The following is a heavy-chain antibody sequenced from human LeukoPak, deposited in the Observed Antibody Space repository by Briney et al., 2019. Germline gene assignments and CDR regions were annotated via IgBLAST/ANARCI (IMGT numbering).Heavy chain of an antibody. Sequence: APVKVSCKASGYTFTGYYMHWVRQAPGQGLEWMGWINPNSGGTNYAQKFQGRVTTTRDTSISTAYMELSRLRSDDTAVYYCAGAGSSWYPDAFDIWGQGTMVTVSS. D-gene: IGHD6-13*01. CDR3: AGAGSSWYPDAFDI. CDR1: GYTFTGYY. CDR2: INPNSGGT. J-gene: IGHJ3*02. V-gene: IGHV1-2*02.